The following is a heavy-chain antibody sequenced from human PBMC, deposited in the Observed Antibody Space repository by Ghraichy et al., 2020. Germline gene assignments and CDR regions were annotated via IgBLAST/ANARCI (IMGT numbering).Heavy chain of an antibody. CDR2: ICSSGST. Sequence: SEILSLTCTVSGGSIYSGGFCWNWIRQPPGMGLEWIGSICSSGSTYYNPSVNSRVSISVGTSKNQFSLKQTSVSAADTAVYYCARSTGSDFYWGPGILVTVSP. CDR3: ARSTGSDFY. D-gene: IGHD1-26*01. V-gene: IGHV4-39*01. J-gene: IGHJ4*02. CDR1: GGSIYSGGFC.